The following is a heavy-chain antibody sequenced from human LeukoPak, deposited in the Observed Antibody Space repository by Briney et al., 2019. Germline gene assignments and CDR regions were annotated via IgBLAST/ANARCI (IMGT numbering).Heavy chain of an antibody. Sequence: SETLSLTCAVYGGSFSGYYWSWIRQPPGKGLEWIGEINHSGSTNYNPSLKSRVTISVDTSKNQFSPKLTSVTAADTAVYYCARFDAHSRSSNYYYYMDVWGRGTTVIVSS. CDR3: ARFDAHSRSSNYYYYMDV. J-gene: IGHJ6*03. CDR1: GGSFSGYY. V-gene: IGHV4-34*01. D-gene: IGHD6-6*01. CDR2: INHSGST.